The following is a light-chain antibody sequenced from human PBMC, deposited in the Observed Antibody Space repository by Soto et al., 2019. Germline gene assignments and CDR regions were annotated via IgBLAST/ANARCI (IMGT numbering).Light chain of an antibody. J-gene: IGLJ2*01. CDR1: SSDVGGYNY. Sequence: QSVLTQPASXXGXXXXXXXISCTGTSSDVGGYNYVSWYQQHPGKAPKLMIYDVSNRPSGVSNRFSGSKSGNTASLTISGLQAEDEADYYCSSYTSSSTLVVFGGGTKLTVL. V-gene: IGLV2-14*01. CDR3: SSYTSSSTLVV. CDR2: DVS.